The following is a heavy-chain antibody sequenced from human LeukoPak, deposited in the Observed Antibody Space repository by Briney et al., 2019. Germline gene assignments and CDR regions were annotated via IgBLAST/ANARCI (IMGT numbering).Heavy chain of an antibody. V-gene: IGHV3-48*01. J-gene: IGHJ4*02. CDR2: ISSSSSTI. CDR1: GFTFSSYS. Sequence: GRSLRLSCAASGFTFSSYSMNWVRQAPGKGLEWVSYISSSSSTIYYADSVKGRFTISRDNAKNSLYLQMNSLRAADTAVYYCAREPVYDSSGYYPFDYWGQGTLVTVSS. D-gene: IGHD3-22*01. CDR3: AREPVYDSSGYYPFDY.